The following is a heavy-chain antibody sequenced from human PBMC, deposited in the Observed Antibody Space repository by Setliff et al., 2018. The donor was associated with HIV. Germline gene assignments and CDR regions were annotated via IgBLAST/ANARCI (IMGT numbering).Heavy chain of an antibody. D-gene: IGHD5-18*01. CDR1: GGSISSYY. Sequence: SETLSLTCTVSGGSISSYYWSWIRLPPGKGLEWIGYNYTSGITNYNPSLKSRVTISVDTSKNQFSLKLSSVTAADTAVYYCARHGYSSDLRISYCDSWGQGSLVTVSS. V-gene: IGHV4-59*08. J-gene: IGHJ4*02. CDR3: ARHGYSSDLRISYCDS. CDR2: NYTSGIT.